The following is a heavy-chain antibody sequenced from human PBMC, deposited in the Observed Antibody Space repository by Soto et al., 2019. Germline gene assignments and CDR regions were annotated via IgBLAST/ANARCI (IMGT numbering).Heavy chain of an antibody. CDR1: GGSISSGDYY. J-gene: IGHJ2*01. CDR2: IYYSGST. D-gene: IGHD4-17*01. CDR3: ARDDYGGNSEGWYFDL. Sequence: SETLSLTCTVSGGSISSGDYYWSWIRQPPGKGLEWIGYIYYSGSTYYNPSLKSRVTISVDTSKNQFSLKLSSVTAADTAVYYCARDDYGGNSEGWYFDLWGRGTLVTVSS. V-gene: IGHV4-30-4*01.